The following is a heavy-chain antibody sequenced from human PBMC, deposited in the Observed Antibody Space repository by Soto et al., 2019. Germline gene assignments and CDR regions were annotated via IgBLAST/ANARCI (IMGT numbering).Heavy chain of an antibody. CDR2: IYYSVST. Sequence: SETLSLTCTVSGGSISSYYWSWIRQPPGKGLEWIGYIYYSVSTNYNPSLKSRVTISVDTSKNQFSLKLSSVTAADTAVYYCAITLAAQQHYYYGREVWGEENTVSVSS. D-gene: IGHD6-6*01. V-gene: IGHV4-59*01. CDR3: AITLAAQQHYYYGREV. J-gene: IGHJ6*04. CDR1: GGSISSYY.